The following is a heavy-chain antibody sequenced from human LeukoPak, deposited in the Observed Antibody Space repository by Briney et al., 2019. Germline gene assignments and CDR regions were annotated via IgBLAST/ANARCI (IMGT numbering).Heavy chain of an antibody. D-gene: IGHD6-13*01. CDR2: IYTSGST. CDR1: GGSISSGSYY. V-gene: IGHV4-61*02. CDR3: ARAHGMQPLPVDAFDI. Sequence: SQTLSLTCTVSGGSISSGSYYWSWIRQPAGKGLEWIGRIYTSGSTNYNPSLKRRVTISVDTSKNQFSLKLSSVTAAATAVYYCARAHGMQPLPVDAFDIWGQGTMVTVSS. J-gene: IGHJ3*02.